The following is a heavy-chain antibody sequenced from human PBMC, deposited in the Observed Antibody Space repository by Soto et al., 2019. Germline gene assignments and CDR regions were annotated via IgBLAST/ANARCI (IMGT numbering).Heavy chain of an antibody. CDR2: IYYSGST. CDR3: ARDYYYDSSGLDY. V-gene: IGHV4-59*08. CDR1: GGSISSYY. J-gene: IGHJ4*02. D-gene: IGHD3-22*01. Sequence: SETLSLTCTVSGGSISSYYWSWIRQPPGKGREWIGYIYYSGSTYYNPSLKSRVTISVDTSKNQFSLKLSSVTAADTAVHYCARDYYYDSSGLDYWGQGTLVTVSS.